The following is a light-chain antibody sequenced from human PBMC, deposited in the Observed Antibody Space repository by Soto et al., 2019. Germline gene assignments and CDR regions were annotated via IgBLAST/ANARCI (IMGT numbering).Light chain of an antibody. Sequence: SVLTQPPSASGTPGQRVTISCSGSSANIGSNYVYWYQQLPGTAPKLLIYRNNQRPSGVPDLLSGSQSGTSAALAISGLRSEDEDDYYCSAWDYGLSAQVVFGGGTKLTVL. CDR1: SANIGSNY. CDR3: SAWDYGLSAQVV. CDR2: RNN. V-gene: IGLV1-47*01. J-gene: IGLJ2*01.